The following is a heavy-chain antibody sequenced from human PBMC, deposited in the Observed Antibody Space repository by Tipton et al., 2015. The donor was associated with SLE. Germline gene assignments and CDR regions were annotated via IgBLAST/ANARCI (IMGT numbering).Heavy chain of an antibody. V-gene: IGHV4-34*01. CDR1: GGSFSGYY. J-gene: IGHJ4*02. D-gene: IGHD1-20*01. CDR3: AREGPLTGQNPSFDY. Sequence: TLSLTCAVYGGSFSGYYWSWIRQPPGKGLEWIGSIYYSGSTYYNPSLKSRVTISVDTSKNQFSLKLSSVTAADTAVYYCAREGPLTGQNPSFDYWGQGTLVTVSS. CDR2: IYYSGST.